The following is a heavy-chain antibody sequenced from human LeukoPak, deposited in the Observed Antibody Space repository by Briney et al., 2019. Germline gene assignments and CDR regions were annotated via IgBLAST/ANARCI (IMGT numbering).Heavy chain of an antibody. CDR3: ARVFIAAAGTPWTYFDY. D-gene: IGHD6-13*01. CDR1: GYTFTGYH. J-gene: IGHJ4*02. Sequence: ASVKVSCKASGYTFTGYHMHWVRQAPGQGLEWMGWISAYNGNTNYAQKLQGRVTMTTDTSTSTAYMELRSLRSDDTAVYYCARVFIAAAGTPWTYFDYWGQGTLVTVSS. V-gene: IGHV1-18*04. CDR2: ISAYNGNT.